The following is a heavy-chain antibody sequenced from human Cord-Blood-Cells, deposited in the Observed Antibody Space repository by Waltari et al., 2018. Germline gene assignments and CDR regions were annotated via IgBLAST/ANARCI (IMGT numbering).Heavy chain of an antibody. V-gene: IGHV1-69*01. Sequence: QVQLVQSGAEVKKPGSSVKVSCKASGGTFISYAISWVRQPPGQGLEWMGGIIPIFGTANYAQKFQGRVTITADESTSTAYMELSSLRSEDTAVYYCARSMAATKNYYYGMDVWGQGTTVTVSS. CDR1: GGTFISYA. CDR3: ARSMAATKNYYYGMDV. CDR2: IIPIFGTA. J-gene: IGHJ6*02. D-gene: IGHD1-26*01.